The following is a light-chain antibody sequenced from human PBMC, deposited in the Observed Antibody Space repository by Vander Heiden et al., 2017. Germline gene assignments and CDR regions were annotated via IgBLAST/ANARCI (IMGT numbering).Light chain of an antibody. CDR2: SNN. CDR1: SSNIGSNT. Sequence: QSVLTQPPPASWTPGQRVTIPCSGSSSNIGSNTVNWYQQLPGTAPKLLIYSNNQRPSGVPDRFSGSKSGTSASLAISGLQSEDEADYYCAAWDDSLNGQVFGTGTKVTVL. V-gene: IGLV1-44*01. J-gene: IGLJ1*01. CDR3: AAWDDSLNGQV.